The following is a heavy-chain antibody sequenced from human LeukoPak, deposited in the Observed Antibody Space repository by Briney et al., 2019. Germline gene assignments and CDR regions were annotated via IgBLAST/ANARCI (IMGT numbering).Heavy chain of an antibody. V-gene: IGHV3-53*01. D-gene: IGHD3-10*01. Sequence: GGSLRLSCAASGFTVSSNYMSWVRQAPGKGLEWVSVIYGGGTTYYADSVKGRFTISRDNSKNTLYLQMNSLRAEDTAVYYCARVSSKATVRGLITKKNYYYYYMDVWGKGTTVTISS. CDR1: GFTVSSNY. J-gene: IGHJ6*03. CDR2: IYGGGTT. CDR3: ARVSSKATVRGLITKKNYYYYYMDV.